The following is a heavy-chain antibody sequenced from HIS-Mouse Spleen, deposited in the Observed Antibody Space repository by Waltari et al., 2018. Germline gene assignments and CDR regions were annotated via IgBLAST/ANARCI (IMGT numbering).Heavy chain of an antibody. J-gene: IGHJ4*02. V-gene: IGHV3-21*01. CDR3: ARSPGIAAAGTDY. CDR2: ISSSSSYI. D-gene: IGHD6-13*01. CDR1: GFTFSSYS. Sequence: EVQLVESGGGLVKPGGSLRLSCAASGFTFSSYSMNWVRQAPGKGLEWVSSISSSSSYIYYADSVKGRFTISRDNAKNSLYLQMISLRAEDTAVYYCARSPGIAAAGTDYWGQGTLVTVSS.